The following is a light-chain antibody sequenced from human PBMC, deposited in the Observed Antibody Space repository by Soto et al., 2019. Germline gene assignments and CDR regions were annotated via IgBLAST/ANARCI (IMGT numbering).Light chain of an antibody. J-gene: IGKJ2*01. V-gene: IGKV3-20*01. Sequence: EIVLTQSPGTLSLSPGERVTLSCRASQSVSSSYLAWYQQKPGQAPRLLIYGASTRATGIPDRFSGSGSGTDFSLTISRLELEDFAVYSCQRYDSSLYTFGQGTKLEIK. CDR2: GAS. CDR3: QRYDSSLYT. CDR1: QSVSSSY.